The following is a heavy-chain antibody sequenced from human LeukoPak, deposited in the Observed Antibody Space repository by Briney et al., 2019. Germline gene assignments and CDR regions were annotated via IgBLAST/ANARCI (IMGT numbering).Heavy chain of an antibody. CDR3: ARHGKAAAGTGRYYYYYYMDV. D-gene: IGHD6-13*01. CDR1: GGSFSGYY. Sequence: SETLSLTCAVYGGSFSGYYWSWIRQPPGKGLEWIGEINHSGSTNYNPSLKSRVTISVDTSKNQFSLKLSSVTAADTAVYYCARHGKAAAGTGRYYYYYYMDVWGKGTTVTISS. CDR2: INHSGST. J-gene: IGHJ6*03. V-gene: IGHV4-34*01.